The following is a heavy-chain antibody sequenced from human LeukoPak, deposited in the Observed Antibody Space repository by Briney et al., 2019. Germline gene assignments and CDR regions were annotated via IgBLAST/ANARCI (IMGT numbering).Heavy chain of an antibody. CDR1: GFTVSSNY. Sequence: HSGGSLRLSCAASGFTVSSNYMSWVRQAPGKGLEWVSAISGSGGSTYYADSVKGRFTISRDNSKNTLYLQMNSLRAEDTAVYYCAKDGYCSSTSCYESWFDPWGQGTLVTVSS. V-gene: IGHV3-23*01. CDR2: ISGSGGST. D-gene: IGHD2-2*03. J-gene: IGHJ5*02. CDR3: AKDGYCSSTSCYESWFDP.